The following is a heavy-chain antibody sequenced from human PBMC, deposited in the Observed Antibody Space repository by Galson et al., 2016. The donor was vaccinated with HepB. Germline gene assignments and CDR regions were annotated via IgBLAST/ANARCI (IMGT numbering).Heavy chain of an antibody. J-gene: IGHJ4*02. Sequence: LSLTCTVSGGSVSSASHYWSWVRQPTGKGLEWIGYISDSESTNYNPSLKGRVTISLDRSKNQFSLRLNSVIAADTAVYYCAKDEGFYNGMDFWGRGALVTVSS. D-gene: IGHD2-2*02. CDR1: GGSVSSASHY. CDR2: ISDSEST. V-gene: IGHV4-61*01. CDR3: AKDEGFYNGMDF.